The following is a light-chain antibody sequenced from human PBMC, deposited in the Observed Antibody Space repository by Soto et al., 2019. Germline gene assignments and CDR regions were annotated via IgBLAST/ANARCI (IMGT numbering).Light chain of an antibody. CDR2: EVN. J-gene: IGLJ1*01. CDR1: SSDVGGYTY. Sequence: QSVLAQPAPVSGSPRQSITISCTGASSDVGGYTYVSWYQQHPGKAPKLIIYEVNNRPSGVSHRFSGSESGNTASLTISGLQAEDEADYYCSSYTSSSTLYVFGTGTKVTVL. V-gene: IGLV2-14*01. CDR3: SSYTSSSTLYV.